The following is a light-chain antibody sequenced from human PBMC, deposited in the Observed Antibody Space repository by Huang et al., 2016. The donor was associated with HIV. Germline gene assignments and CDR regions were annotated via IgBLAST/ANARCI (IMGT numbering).Light chain of an antibody. CDR2: ETS. V-gene: IGKV3-11*01. J-gene: IGKJ2*01. CDR1: QTVSNY. Sequence: VLTQSPAPLSLSTGERVTLSCRASQTVSNYLAWYQQKPGQAPRLLLYETSNMATGIPARVSGSGSGTDFTLTISSLEPEDFAVYYCQQRSDWPPMYTFGPGTKLEIK. CDR3: QQRSDWPPMYT.